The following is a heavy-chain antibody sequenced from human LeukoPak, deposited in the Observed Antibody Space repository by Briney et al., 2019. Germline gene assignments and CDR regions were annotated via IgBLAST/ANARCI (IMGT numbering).Heavy chain of an antibody. D-gene: IGHD6-13*01. V-gene: IGHV4-39*01. Sequence: PSGTLSLTCTVSGGSISSSSYYWGWIRQPPGKGLEWIGSIYYSGSTYYNPSLKSRVTISVDTSKNQFSLKLSSVTAADTAVYYCARYSSSWSFGYYYYYMDVWGKGTTVTVSS. CDR1: GGSISSSSYY. CDR3: ARYSSSWSFGYYYYYMDV. CDR2: IYYSGST. J-gene: IGHJ6*03.